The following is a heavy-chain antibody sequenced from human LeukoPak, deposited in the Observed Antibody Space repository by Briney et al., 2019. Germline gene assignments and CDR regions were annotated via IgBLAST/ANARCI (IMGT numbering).Heavy chain of an antibody. J-gene: IGHJ4*02. CDR1: GFTFSASA. D-gene: IGHD4-23*01. CDR3: AQGHVVTLDS. CDR2: VNGGGSST. Sequence: GGSLRLSCAASGFTFSASAMNWVRQAPAKGLEWVSSVNGGGSSTYYADSVQGRFTISRDNSRNTLYLQMNSLRVEDTAVYYCAQGHVVTLDSWGQGALVTVSS. V-gene: IGHV3-23*01.